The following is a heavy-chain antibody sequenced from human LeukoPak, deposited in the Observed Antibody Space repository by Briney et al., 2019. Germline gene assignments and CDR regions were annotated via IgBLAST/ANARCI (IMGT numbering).Heavy chain of an antibody. J-gene: IGHJ4*02. CDR1: GFTFSSYA. D-gene: IGHD6-13*01. CDR3: AKGVAAAGIFDY. V-gene: IGHV3-23*01. CDR2: ISGSGGST. Sequence: GGSLRLFCTASGFTFSSYAMSWVRQAPGKGLEWVSAISGSGGSTYYADSVKGRFTISRDNSKNTLYLQMNSLRAEDTAVYYCAKGVAAAGIFDYWGQGTLVTVSS.